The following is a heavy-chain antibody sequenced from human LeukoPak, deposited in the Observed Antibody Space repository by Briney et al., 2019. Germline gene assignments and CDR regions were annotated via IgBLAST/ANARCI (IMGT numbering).Heavy chain of an antibody. Sequence: GGSLRLSCAASRFTFSSYSMNWVRQAPGKGLEWVSSISSSSSYIYYADSVKGRFTISRDNAKNSLYLQMNSLRAEDTAVYYCARDHIVAMCWSWGQGTLVTVSS. CDR3: ARDHIVAMCWS. J-gene: IGHJ4*02. CDR2: ISSSSSYI. CDR1: RFTFSSYS. D-gene: IGHD5-12*01. V-gene: IGHV3-21*01.